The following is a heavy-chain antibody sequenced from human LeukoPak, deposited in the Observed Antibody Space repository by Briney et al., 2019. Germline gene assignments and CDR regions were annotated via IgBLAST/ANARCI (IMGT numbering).Heavy chain of an antibody. CDR2: IDPNSGDT. Sequence: ASVKVSRKASGYTFTGYYMHWVRQAPGQGLEWMGWIDPNSGDTRYAHQGRVTMTRDTSISTAYMELSSLRSDDTAVYYCAAPGYRYGYVLDHWGPGTLVTVSS. V-gene: IGHV1-2*02. J-gene: IGHJ4*02. CDR1: GYTFTGYY. CDR3: AAPGYRYGYVLDH. D-gene: IGHD5-18*01.